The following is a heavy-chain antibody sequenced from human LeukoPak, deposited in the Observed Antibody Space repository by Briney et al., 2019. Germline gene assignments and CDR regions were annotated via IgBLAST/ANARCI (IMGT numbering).Heavy chain of an antibody. CDR3: ARGDSYGSPYYFDY. Sequence: PSETLSLTCTVSGGSISSYYWSWIRQPPGKGLEWIGYIYYSGSTNYNPSLKSRVTISVDTSKNQFSPKLSSVTAADTAVYYCARGDSYGSPYYFDYWGQGTLVTVSS. V-gene: IGHV4-59*01. CDR2: IYYSGST. J-gene: IGHJ4*02. D-gene: IGHD5-18*01. CDR1: GGSISSYY.